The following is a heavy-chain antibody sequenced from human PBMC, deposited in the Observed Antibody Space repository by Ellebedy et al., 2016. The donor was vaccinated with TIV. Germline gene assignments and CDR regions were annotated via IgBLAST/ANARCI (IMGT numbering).Heavy chain of an antibody. CDR3: ARVGDYYGSGKYGWDV. J-gene: IGHJ6*02. V-gene: IGHV4-34*01. Sequence: SETLSLTXAVYGGSFSGYFWSWIRQPPGKGLEWIGEINHSGSTNYNPSLKSRLTISVDTTKKRFSLKLSSVTAADTAVYYCARVGDYYGSGKYGWDVWGQGTTVSVSS. CDR2: INHSGST. D-gene: IGHD3-10*01. CDR1: GGSFSGYF.